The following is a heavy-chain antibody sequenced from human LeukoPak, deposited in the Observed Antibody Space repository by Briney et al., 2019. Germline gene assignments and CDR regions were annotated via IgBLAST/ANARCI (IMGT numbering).Heavy chain of an antibody. CDR2: IYYSGST. J-gene: IGHJ5*02. D-gene: IGHD6-19*01. V-gene: IGHV4-39*07. CDR3: ARGGSGDLNNWFDP. CDR1: GDSLSSVTHY. Sequence: PSETLSLTCSVSGDSLSSVTHYWGWIRKSPGKGLEWLGSIYYSGSTHYNPSLKSRITLSVDTSKNQFSLKLSSVTAADTAVYYCARGGSGDLNNWFDPWGQGTLVTVSS.